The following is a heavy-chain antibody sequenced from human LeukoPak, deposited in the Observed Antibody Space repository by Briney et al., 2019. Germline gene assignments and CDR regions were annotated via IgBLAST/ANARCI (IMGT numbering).Heavy chain of an antibody. V-gene: IGHV4-59*01. CDR1: GGSFSGYY. D-gene: IGHD6-13*01. CDR2: IYYSGST. J-gene: IGHJ5*02. CDR3: ARWHSSSWANWFDP. Sequence: PSETLSLTCAVYGGSFSGYYWSWIRQPPGKGLEWIGYIYYSGSTNYNPSLKSRVTISVDTSKNQFSLKLSSVTAADTAVYYCARWHSSSWANWFDPWGQGTLVTVSS.